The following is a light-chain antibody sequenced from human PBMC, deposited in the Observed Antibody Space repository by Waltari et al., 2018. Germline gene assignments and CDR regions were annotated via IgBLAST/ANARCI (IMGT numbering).Light chain of an antibody. V-gene: IGKV1-5*01. Sequence: DVQMTQTPSTLSAAVGYRVNITCRDSEDINTWLAWYQQKPGKAPKLLISDAASLKSGVPSRFSGSGSGTDFTLTITSMQPDDFATYYCQHYKNFPLTFGGGTNVEV. CDR1: EDINTW. CDR2: DAA. CDR3: QHYKNFPLT. J-gene: IGKJ4*01.